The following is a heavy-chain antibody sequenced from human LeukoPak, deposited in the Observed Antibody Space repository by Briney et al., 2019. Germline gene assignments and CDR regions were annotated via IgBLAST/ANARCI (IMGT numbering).Heavy chain of an antibody. Sequence: PGGSLRLSCAASGFTFSSYAMHWVRQAPGKGLEWVVVISYDGSNKYYADSAKGRFTISRDNSKNTLYLQMNSLRAEDTAVYYCARDRGSYTYYFDYWGQGTLVTVSS. J-gene: IGHJ4*02. V-gene: IGHV3-30-3*01. D-gene: IGHD1-26*01. CDR3: ARDRGSYTYYFDY. CDR1: GFTFSSYA. CDR2: ISYDGSNK.